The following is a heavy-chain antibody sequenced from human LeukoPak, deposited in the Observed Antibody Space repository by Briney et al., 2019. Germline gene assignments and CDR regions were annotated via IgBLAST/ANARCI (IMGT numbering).Heavy chain of an antibody. D-gene: IGHD3-10*01. CDR3: ARNRNGGSGSYGNWFDP. CDR2: IYPGDSDT. V-gene: IGHV5-51*01. Sequence: GESLKISCKGSGYSFTSYWIGWVRQMPGKGLEWRGIIYPGDSDTRYSPSFQGQVTISADKSISTAYLQWSSLKASDTAMYYCARNRNGGSGSYGNWFDPWGQGTLVTVSS. J-gene: IGHJ5*02. CDR1: GYSFTSYW.